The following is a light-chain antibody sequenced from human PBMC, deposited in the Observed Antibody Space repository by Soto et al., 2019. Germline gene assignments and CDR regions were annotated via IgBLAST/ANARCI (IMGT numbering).Light chain of an antibody. V-gene: IGKV3-15*01. CDR1: QGIGST. CDR2: DAS. Sequence: EIVMTQSRATLSVSPAEGATLSSRASQGIGSTLPWYQHQPGQAPRLIIYDASTRATGVPARFSGSGSGTEFTLTINSLQSEDLAVYYCQRYNNWPLTFGGGTKVDI. J-gene: IGKJ4*01. CDR3: QRYNNWPLT.